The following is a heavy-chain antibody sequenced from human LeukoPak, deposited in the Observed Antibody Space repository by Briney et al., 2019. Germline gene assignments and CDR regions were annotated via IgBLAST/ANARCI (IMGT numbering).Heavy chain of an antibody. CDR3: ARVISHSSGYYLEYYFDY. CDR1: GGSISSYY. V-gene: IGHV4-59*01. Sequence: SETLSLTCTVSGGSISSYYWSWIRQPPGKGLEWIGYIYYSGSTNYNPSLKSRVTISVDTSRNQFSLKLSSVTAADTAVYYCARVISHSSGYYLEYYFDYWGQGTLVTVSS. CDR2: IYYSGST. J-gene: IGHJ4*02. D-gene: IGHD3-22*01.